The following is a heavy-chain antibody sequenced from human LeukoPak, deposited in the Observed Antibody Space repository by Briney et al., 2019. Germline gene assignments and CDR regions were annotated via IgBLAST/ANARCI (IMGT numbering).Heavy chain of an antibody. J-gene: IGHJ3*02. Sequence: SETLSLTCTVSGGSISSYHWSWIRQPAGKGLEWIGRIYTSGSPNYNPSLKTRVTISVDTSNNQFSLKLSSVTAADTAVYYCARAWNDGGGAFDIWGQGTMVTVSS. D-gene: IGHD1-1*01. CDR1: GGSISSYH. CDR2: IYTSGSP. CDR3: ARAWNDGGGAFDI. V-gene: IGHV4-4*07.